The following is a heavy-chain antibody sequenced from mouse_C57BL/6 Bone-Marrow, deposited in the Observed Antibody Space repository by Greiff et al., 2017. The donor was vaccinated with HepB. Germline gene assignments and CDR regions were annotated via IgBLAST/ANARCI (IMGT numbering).Heavy chain of an antibody. CDR2: INPSSGYT. J-gene: IGHJ4*01. Sequence: VQLQQSGAELARPGASVKMSCKASGYTFTSYTMHWVKQRPGQGLEWIGYINPSSGYTKYNQKFKDKATLTADKSSSTAYMQLSSLTSEDSAVYYCVRGGPYGAMDYWGQGTSVTVSS. CDR3: VRGGPYGAMDY. CDR1: GYTFTSYT. V-gene: IGHV1-4*01. D-gene: IGHD1-1*01.